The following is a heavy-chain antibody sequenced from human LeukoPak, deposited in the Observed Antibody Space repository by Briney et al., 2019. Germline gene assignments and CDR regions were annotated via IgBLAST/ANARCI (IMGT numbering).Heavy chain of an antibody. Sequence: PGGSLRLSCAASGFTFSNYWMSRVRQAPGKGLEWVANIKEDGTDIYYVDSVKGRFTISRDNAKDSLYLQINSLRVEDTAVYYCATSRAFDYWGQGTLVTVSS. CDR3: ATSRAFDY. V-gene: IGHV3-7*03. J-gene: IGHJ4*02. CDR2: IKEDGTDI. CDR1: GFTFSNYW.